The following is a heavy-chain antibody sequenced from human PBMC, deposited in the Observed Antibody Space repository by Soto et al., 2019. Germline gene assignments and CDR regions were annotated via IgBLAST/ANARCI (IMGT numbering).Heavy chain of an antibody. D-gene: IGHD5-18*01. V-gene: IGHV1-8*01. CDR2: MNPNSGNT. J-gene: IGHJ4*02. CDR3: AREGGYSYGFDY. CDR1: GYTFTSYD. Sequence: ASVKVSCKASGYTFTSYDINWVRQATGQGLEWMGWMNPNSGNTGYAQKFQGRVTMSRNTSISTAYVELSSLRSEDTAVYYCAREGGYSYGFDYWGQGTLVTVSS.